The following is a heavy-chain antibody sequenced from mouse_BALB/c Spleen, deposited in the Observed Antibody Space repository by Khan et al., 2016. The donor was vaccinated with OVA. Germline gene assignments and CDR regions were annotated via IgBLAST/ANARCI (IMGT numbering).Heavy chain of an antibody. J-gene: IGHJ3*01. V-gene: IGHV3-2*02. D-gene: IGHD2-4*01. Sequence: VQLKQSGPGLVKPSQSLSLTCTVTGYSITSEYTWNWIRQFPGNKLEWMGFISYSGNTRHNPSLKSRISITRDTSKNQFFLQLNSVTSEDTATYYCARKDYYDYDPFPYWGQGTLVTVSA. CDR2: ISYSGNT. CDR3: ARKDYYDYDPFPY. CDR1: GYSITSEYT.